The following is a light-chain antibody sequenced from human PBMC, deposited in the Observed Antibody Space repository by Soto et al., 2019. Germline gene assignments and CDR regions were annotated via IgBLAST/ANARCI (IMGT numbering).Light chain of an antibody. V-gene: IGKV3-20*01. J-gene: IGKJ4*01. CDR1: QGVSSSY. CDR2: GAS. Sequence: EIVLTQSPGTLSLSPGERATLSCRASQGVSSSYLAWYQQKPGQPPRLLIYGASSRATGIPDRFSGSGSGTDFTITITRLEPEDFAGYYCQHYRTSFGGGTKVEIK. CDR3: QHYRTS.